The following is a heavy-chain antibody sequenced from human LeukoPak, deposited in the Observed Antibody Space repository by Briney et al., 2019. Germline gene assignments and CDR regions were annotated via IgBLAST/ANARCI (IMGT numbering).Heavy chain of an antibody. Sequence: KPSETLSLTCTVSGGSISSYYWSWIRQPPGKGLEWIGYIYYSGSTNYNPSLKSRVTISVDTSKNQFSLKLSSVTAADTAVYYCAREGSGGESRGYFDYWGQGTLVTVSS. J-gene: IGHJ4*02. CDR2: IYYSGST. CDR1: GGSISSYY. CDR3: AREGSGGESRGYFDY. V-gene: IGHV4-59*01. D-gene: IGHD2-21*01.